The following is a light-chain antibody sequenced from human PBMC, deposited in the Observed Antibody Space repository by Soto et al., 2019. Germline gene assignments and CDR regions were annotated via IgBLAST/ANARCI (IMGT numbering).Light chain of an antibody. CDR3: QQYENIPT. J-gene: IGKJ5*01. CDR2: DAS. Sequence: DIQMTQSPSSLSASVGDRGTITCRASHHISNYLNWYQQKPGRAPKLLIYDASNLEAGVPSRFRGSGSGTDFTFTIRRLKPEDIATYYCQQYENIPTFGQGTRLEIK. V-gene: IGKV1-33*01. CDR1: HHISNY.